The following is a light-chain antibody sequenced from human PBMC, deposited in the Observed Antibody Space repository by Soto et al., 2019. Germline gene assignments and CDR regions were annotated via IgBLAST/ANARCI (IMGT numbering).Light chain of an antibody. CDR1: QRVSSSY. CDR3: QQYGSSPRT. V-gene: IGKV3D-20*01. Sequence: EIGLTQSPATLSLSPGERATLSCGASQRVSSSYLAWYQQKPGLAPRILIYDASSRATGIPDRFSGSGSGTDFTLTISRLEPEDFAVYYCQQYGSSPRTFGQGTKLEIK. J-gene: IGKJ2*02. CDR2: DAS.